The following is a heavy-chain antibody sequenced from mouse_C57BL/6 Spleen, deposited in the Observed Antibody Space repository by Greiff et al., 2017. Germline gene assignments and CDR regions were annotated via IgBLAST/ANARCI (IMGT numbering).Heavy chain of an antibody. J-gene: IGHJ3*01. CDR3: VSVFAY. CDR2: IRSKSNNYAT. V-gene: IGHV10-1*01. CDR1: GFSFNTYA. Sequence: EVQGVESGGGLVQPKGSLKLSCAASGFSFNTYAMNWVRQAPGKGLEWVARIRSKSNNYATSYADSVKDRFTISRDDSESMLYLQMNNLKTEDTAMYYCVSVFAYWGQGTLVTVSA.